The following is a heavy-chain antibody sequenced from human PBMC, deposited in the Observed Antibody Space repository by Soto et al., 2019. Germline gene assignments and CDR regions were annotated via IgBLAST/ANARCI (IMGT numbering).Heavy chain of an antibody. Sequence: PSVKVSCKASGYTFTSYYMHWVRQAPGQGLEWMGIINPSGGSTSYAQKFQGRVTMTRDTSTSTVYMELSSLRSEDTAVYYCARAAGTKLRYYYYGMDVWGQGTTVTVSS. CDR1: GYTFTSYY. D-gene: IGHD1-7*01. CDR2: INPSGGST. CDR3: ARAAGTKLRYYYYGMDV. V-gene: IGHV1-46*01. J-gene: IGHJ6*02.